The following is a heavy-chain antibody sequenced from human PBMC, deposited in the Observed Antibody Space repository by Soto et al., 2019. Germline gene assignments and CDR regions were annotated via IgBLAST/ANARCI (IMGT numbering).Heavy chain of an antibody. V-gene: IGHV1-69*13. CDR2: IIPIFGTA. J-gene: IGHJ4*02. Sequence: SVKVSCKASGGTFSSYAISWVRQAPGQGLEWMGGIIPIFGTANYAQKFQGRVTITADESTSTAYMELSSLRSEDTAVYYCAREGIAVAGLDYWGQGTLVTVSS. CDR1: GGTFSSYA. D-gene: IGHD6-19*01. CDR3: AREGIAVAGLDY.